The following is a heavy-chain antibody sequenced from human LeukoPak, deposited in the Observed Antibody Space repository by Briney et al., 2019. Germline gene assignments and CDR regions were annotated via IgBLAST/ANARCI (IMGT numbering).Heavy chain of an antibody. D-gene: IGHD3-10*01. J-gene: IGHJ4*02. CDR3: ARVRPFGELGY. V-gene: IGHV4-59*01. CDR1: GGSISSYY. CDR2: IYYSGST. Sequence: PSETLSLTCTVSGGSISSYYWSWIRQPPGKGLEWIGYIYYSGSTNYNPSLKSRVTISVDTSKNQFSLKLSSVTAADTAVYYCARVRPFGELGYWGQGTLVTVSS.